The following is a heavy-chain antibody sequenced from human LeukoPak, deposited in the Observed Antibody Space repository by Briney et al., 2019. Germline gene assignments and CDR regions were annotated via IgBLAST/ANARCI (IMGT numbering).Heavy chain of an antibody. V-gene: IGHV3-23*01. CDR2: GFIGRT. Sequence: TGGSLRLSCAASGFTFSDYAITWVRQAPGRGLEWVSGGFIGRTFYADSVRGRFSISRDTSKNTLYLQMNNLRAEDTTVYYCAKALKTATIYNWYFDLWGRGTLVTVSS. CDR1: GFTFSDYA. CDR3: AKALKTATIYNWYFDL. D-gene: IGHD3-9*01. J-gene: IGHJ2*01.